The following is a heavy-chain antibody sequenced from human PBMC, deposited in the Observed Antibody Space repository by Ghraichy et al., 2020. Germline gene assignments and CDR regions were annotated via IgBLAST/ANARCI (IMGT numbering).Heavy chain of an antibody. Sequence: GGSLRLSCAASGFTFSTYGMHWVRQAPGKGLEWVAVISNDGSNKYYADSVQGRFTISRDNSKNTLYLQMNSLRAEDTDVYYCGKGDIVVVIARFDHWGQGTLVTVSS. J-gene: IGHJ5*02. CDR1: GFTFSTYG. D-gene: IGHD2-21*01. CDR3: GKGDIVVVIARFDH. V-gene: IGHV3-30*18. CDR2: ISNDGSNK.